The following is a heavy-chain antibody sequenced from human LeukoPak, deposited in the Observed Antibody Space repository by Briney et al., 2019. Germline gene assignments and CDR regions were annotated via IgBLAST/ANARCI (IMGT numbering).Heavy chain of an antibody. CDR1: GYTFTGSY. CDR2: INPNSGDT. J-gene: IGHJ3*02. V-gene: IGHV1-2*02. Sequence: GASVRVSCKASGYTFTGSYIHWVRQAPGQGLEWMGWINPNSGDTNYAQRFQGRVIMTRDTSLSTVYMDLSRLRSDDTAVYYCARDGAFDIWGQGTMVTVSS. CDR3: ARDGAFDI.